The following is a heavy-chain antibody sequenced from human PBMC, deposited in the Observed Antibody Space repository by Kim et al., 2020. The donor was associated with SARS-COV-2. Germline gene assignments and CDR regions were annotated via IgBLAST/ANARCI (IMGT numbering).Heavy chain of an antibody. CDR3: ARDPGYCSSTSCYS. J-gene: IGHJ4*02. Sequence: GALRLSCAASGFTFSSYWMSWVRQAPGKGLEWVANIKQDGSEKYYVDSVKGRFTISRDNAKNSLYLQMNSLRAEDTAVYYCARDPGYCSSTSCYSWGQGTLVTVSS. CDR1: GFTFSSYW. CDR2: IKQDGSEK. D-gene: IGHD2-2*02. V-gene: IGHV3-7*01.